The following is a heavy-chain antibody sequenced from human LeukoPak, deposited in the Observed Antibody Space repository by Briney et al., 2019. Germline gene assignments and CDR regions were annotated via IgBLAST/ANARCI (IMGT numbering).Heavy chain of an antibody. D-gene: IGHD3-3*02. CDR2: IDAHGEGK. CDR1: GFTFAVFY. V-gene: IGHV3-7*01. Sequence: GGSLRLSCTASGFTFAVFYMSWVRQAPGKGLEWVANIDAHGEGKHYGDSVKGRFTISRDNTNNSLYLDMTYLRAEDTATYFCARATPGVIFNYSDYWGQATLVPVSS. CDR3: ARATPGVIFNYSDY. J-gene: IGHJ4*01.